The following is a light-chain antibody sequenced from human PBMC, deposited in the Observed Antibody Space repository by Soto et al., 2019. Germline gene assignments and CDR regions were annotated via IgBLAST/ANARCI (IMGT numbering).Light chain of an antibody. CDR2: EGS. Sequence: QSVLTQPASVSGSPGQSITISCTGTSSDVGSYNLVSWYQQHPGKAPKLMIYEGSKRPSGISNRFSGSTSGNTASLTISGLQAEDEAEYYCCSYADSSRIYVFGSGTKLTVL. V-gene: IGLV2-23*01. CDR1: SSDVGSYNL. CDR3: CSYADSSRIYV. J-gene: IGLJ1*01.